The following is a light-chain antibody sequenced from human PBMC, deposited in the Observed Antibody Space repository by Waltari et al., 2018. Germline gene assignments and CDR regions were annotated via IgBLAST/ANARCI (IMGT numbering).Light chain of an antibody. J-gene: IGKJ1*01. CDR2: DAS. Sequence: EIVLTQSPGTLSWSPGARATLSCRASEFVGNDYLDWYQQKPGQAPRLLIYDASRRATGTPDRFSGSGSGTDFSLTISRLEPEDFAVYYCQQYYSSPWTFGQGTKVDI. CDR1: EFVGNDY. CDR3: QQYYSSPWT. V-gene: IGKV3-20*01.